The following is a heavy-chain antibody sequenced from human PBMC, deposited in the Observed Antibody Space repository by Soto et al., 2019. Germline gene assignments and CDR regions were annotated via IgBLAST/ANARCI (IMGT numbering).Heavy chain of an antibody. J-gene: IGHJ4*02. CDR1: GGSISRSKW. Sequence: QVQLQESGPGLVKPSGTLSLTCAVSGGSISRSKWWSWVRQHPGKGLEWIGEIYHSGSTNYNPSLKSRVTISVDKSKDQFSLKLSSVTAADTAVYYCARDGGYYGDYVGYWGQGTLVTVSS. CDR2: IYHSGST. V-gene: IGHV4-4*02. CDR3: ARDGGYYGDYVGY. D-gene: IGHD4-17*01.